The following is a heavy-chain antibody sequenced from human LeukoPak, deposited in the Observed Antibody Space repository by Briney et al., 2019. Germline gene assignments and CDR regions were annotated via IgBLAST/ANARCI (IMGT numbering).Heavy chain of an antibody. V-gene: IGHV5-51*01. J-gene: IGHJ4*02. D-gene: IGHD1-26*01. CDR2: IYPGDSYT. CDR1: GYSFTSYW. CDR3: ASGADSGSYYPNYFDY. Sequence: GESLKISCKGSGYSFTSYWIGWVRQMPGKGLEWMGIIYPGDSYTRYSPSFQGQVTISADKSISTAYLQWSSLKASDTAMYYCASGADSGSYYPNYFDYWGQGTLVTVSS.